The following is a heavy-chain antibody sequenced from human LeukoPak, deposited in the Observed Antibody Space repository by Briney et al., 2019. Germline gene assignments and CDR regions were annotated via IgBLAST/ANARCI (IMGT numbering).Heavy chain of an antibody. CDR3: ARATHDYGDYDYYYYYMDV. V-gene: IGHV1-18*01. J-gene: IGHJ6*03. CDR1: GYTFTSYG. Sequence: ASVKVSCKASGYTFTSYGISWVRQAPGQGLEWMGWISAYNGNTNYAQKLQGRVTMTTDTSTSTAYMEPRSLRSDDTAVYYCARATHDYGDYDYYYYYMDVWGKGTTVTVSS. D-gene: IGHD4-17*01. CDR2: ISAYNGNT.